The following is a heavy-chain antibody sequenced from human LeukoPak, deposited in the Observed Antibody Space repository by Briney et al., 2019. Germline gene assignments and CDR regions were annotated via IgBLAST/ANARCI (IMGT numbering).Heavy chain of an antibody. V-gene: IGHV1-2*02. CDR1: GYTFTGYY. CDR3: ARVMAVRTGPSFDY. D-gene: IGHD2-8*01. CDR2: INPNSGGT. J-gene: IGHJ4*02. Sequence: ASVKVSCKASGYTFTGYYMHWVRRAPGQGLEWMGWINPNSGGTNYAQKFQGRVTMTRDTSISTAYMELSRLRSDDTAVYYCARVMAVRTGPSFDYWGQGTLVTVSS.